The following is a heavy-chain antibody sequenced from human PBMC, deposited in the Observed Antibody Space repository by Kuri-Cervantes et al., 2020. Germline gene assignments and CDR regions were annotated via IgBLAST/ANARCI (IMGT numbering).Heavy chain of an antibody. V-gene: IGHV4-38-2*01. CDR2: IYHSGSA. Sequence: GSLRLSCAVSGYSISSGYYWGWIRQPPGKGLEWIGSIYHSGSAYYNPSLKSRVTISVDTSKNQFSLKLSSVTAADAAVYYCARLRVLAVAHGPFDYWGQGTLVTVSS. CDR3: ARLRVLAVAHGPFDY. J-gene: IGHJ4*02. CDR1: GYSISSGYY. D-gene: IGHD6-19*01.